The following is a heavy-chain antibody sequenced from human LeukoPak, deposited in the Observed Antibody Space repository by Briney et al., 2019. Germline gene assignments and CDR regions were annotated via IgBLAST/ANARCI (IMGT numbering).Heavy chain of an antibody. CDR1: GGSISSYY. V-gene: IGHV4-59*01. J-gene: IGHJ6*03. CDR2: IYYSGST. D-gene: IGHD3-10*01. Sequence: SETLFLTCTVSGGSISSYYWSWIRQPPGKGLEWIGYIYYSGSTNYNPSLKGRGTISVDTSKNQFSLKLSSVTAADTAVYYCARVYGSGSYSNFYYYYMDVWGKGTTVTVSS. CDR3: ARVYGSGSYSNFYYYYMDV.